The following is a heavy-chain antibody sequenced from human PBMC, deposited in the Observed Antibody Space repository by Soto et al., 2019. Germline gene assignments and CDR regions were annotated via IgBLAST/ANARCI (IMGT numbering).Heavy chain of an antibody. V-gene: IGHV1-69*13. CDR3: ASTVVVVAHDAFDI. CDR2: IIPIFGTA. CDR1: GGTFSSYA. D-gene: IGHD2-15*01. J-gene: IGHJ3*02. Sequence: GASVKVSCKASGGTFSSYAISWVRQAPGQGLEWMGGIIPIFGTANYAQKFQGRVTITADESTSTAYMELSSLRSEDTAVYYCASTVVVVAHDAFDIWGQGTMVTVSS.